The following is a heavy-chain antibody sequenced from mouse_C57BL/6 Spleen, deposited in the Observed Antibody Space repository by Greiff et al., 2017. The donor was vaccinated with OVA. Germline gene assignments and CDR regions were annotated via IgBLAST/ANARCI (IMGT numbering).Heavy chain of an antibody. CDR2: INYDGSST. CDR1: GFTFNDYY. Sequence: EVMLVESEGGLVQPGSSMKLSCTASGFTFNDYYMAWVRQVPEKGLEWVANINYDGSSTYYLDSLKSRFIISRDNAKNILYLQMSSLKSEDTATYYCARSTMVTTIDYWGQGTTLTVSS. V-gene: IGHV5-16*01. D-gene: IGHD2-2*01. CDR3: ARSTMVTTIDY. J-gene: IGHJ2*01.